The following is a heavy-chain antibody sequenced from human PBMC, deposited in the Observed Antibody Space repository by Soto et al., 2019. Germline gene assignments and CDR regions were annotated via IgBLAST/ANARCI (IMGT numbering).Heavy chain of an antibody. J-gene: IGHJ4*02. D-gene: IGHD4-17*01. Sequence: ASVKVSCKASGYIFTNYYMHWVRQAPGQGLEWMGTINAGGGYTTYAQRFQGRVTISRDNAEKSLHLQMNSLTAEDTAIYYCSRDLNYGHDYWGQGTLVTVSS. CDR2: INAGGGYT. CDR3: SRDLNYGHDY. V-gene: IGHV1-46*01. CDR1: GYIFTNYY.